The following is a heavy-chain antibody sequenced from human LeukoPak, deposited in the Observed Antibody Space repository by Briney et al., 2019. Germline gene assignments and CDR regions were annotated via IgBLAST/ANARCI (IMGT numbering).Heavy chain of an antibody. CDR1: GFTFSSYA. CDR2: ISGSDGST. CDR3: AKEGYSGSYYPSLAYYYMDV. J-gene: IGHJ6*03. Sequence: GGSLRLSCAASGFTFSSYAMSWVRQAPGKGLEWVSAISGSDGSTYYADSVKGRFTISRDNSKNTLYLQMNSLRAEDTAVYYCAKEGYSGSYYPSLAYYYMDVWGKGTTVTVSS. V-gene: IGHV3-23*01. D-gene: IGHD1-26*01.